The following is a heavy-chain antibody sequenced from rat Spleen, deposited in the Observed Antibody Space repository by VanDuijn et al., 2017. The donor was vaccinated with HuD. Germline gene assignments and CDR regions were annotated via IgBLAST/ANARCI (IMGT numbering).Heavy chain of an antibody. Sequence: EVQLVESGGGLVQPGRSLKLSCAASGFTFSNYYMAWVRQAPTKGLEWVAYISTGGGSTYYRDSVKVRFTISRDNAKNTQYLQMYSLRSEDTATYYCARPVAAMAPHYFDYWGQGVMVTVSS. D-gene: IGHD1-2*01. V-gene: IGHV5-27*01. CDR2: ISTGGGST. CDR1: GFTFSNYY. J-gene: IGHJ2*01. CDR3: ARPVAAMAPHYFDY.